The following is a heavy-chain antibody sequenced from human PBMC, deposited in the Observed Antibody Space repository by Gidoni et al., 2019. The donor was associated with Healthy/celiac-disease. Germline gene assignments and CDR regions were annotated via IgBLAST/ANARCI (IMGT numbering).Heavy chain of an antibody. CDR1: GFTFSSYA. CDR3: APMDIVVVPRNPSDAFDI. CDR2: ISGSGGST. V-gene: IGHV3-23*01. J-gene: IGHJ3*02. D-gene: IGHD2-2*03. Sequence: EVQLFESGGGLVQPGGSLRLSCAASGFTFSSYAMSWVRQAPGKGLEWVSAISGSGGSTYYADSVKGRFTISRDNSKNTLYLQMNSLRAEDTAVYYCAPMDIVVVPRNPSDAFDIWGQGTMVTVSS.